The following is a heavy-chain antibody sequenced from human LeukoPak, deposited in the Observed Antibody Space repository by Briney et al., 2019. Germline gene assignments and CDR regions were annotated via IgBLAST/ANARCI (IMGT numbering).Heavy chain of an antibody. D-gene: IGHD3-3*01. CDR1: GYTFTSYA. J-gene: IGHJ3*02. Sequence: GASVKVSCKASGYTFTSYAMNWVRQAPGQGLEWMGWINTNTGNPTYAQGFTGRFVFSLDTSVSTAYLQISSLKAEDTAVYYCARDRETPYYDFWGGYYRLGAFDIWGQGTMVTVSS. CDR2: INTNTGNP. CDR3: ARDRETPYYDFWGGYYRLGAFDI. V-gene: IGHV7-4-1*02.